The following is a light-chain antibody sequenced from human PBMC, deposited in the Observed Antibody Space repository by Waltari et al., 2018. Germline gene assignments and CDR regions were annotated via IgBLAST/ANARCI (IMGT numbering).Light chain of an antibody. V-gene: IGLV1-51*01. CDR2: DNN. J-gene: IGLJ2*01. CDR1: GPNIGSNY. CDR3: GTWDSSLSIGV. Sequence: QSVLTQPPSVSAAPGQKVTISCSGSGPNIGSNYVTWYQQLPGTSPKVVIYDNNRRPSGIPDRFSGSKSGTSATLGITGLQTGDEADYYCGTWDSSLSIGVFGGGTKLTVL.